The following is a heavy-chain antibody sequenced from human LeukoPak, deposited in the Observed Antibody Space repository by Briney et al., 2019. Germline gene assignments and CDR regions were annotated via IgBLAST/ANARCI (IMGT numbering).Heavy chain of an antibody. CDR1: GFTFSSYE. J-gene: IGHJ6*03. Sequence: GGSLRLSCAASGFTFSSYEMNWVRQVPGKGLEWLSYISTRGRTISYADSVKGRFTISRDNAQNSLYLQMNSLRVEDTAVYYCARERHVDYYYYIDVWGKGTTVTVSS. V-gene: IGHV3-48*03. CDR3: ARERHVDYYYYIDV. CDR2: ISTRGRTI.